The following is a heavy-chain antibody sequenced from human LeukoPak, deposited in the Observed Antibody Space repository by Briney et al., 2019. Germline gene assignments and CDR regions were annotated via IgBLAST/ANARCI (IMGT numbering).Heavy chain of an antibody. CDR1: GFTVVYEA. CDR3: SKDIRPYCYDSSGYYWGLDY. Sequence: GGLRRLTHTVTGFTVVYEASDDLGHPRGNEKERVSGISWNSGSIGYADSVKGRFTISRDNAKISLYLEMNSLRAEDTALYYCSKDIRPYCYDSSGYYWGLDYWGQGTLVTVSS. V-gene: IGHV3-9*01. D-gene: IGHD3-22*01. J-gene: IGHJ4*02. CDR2: ISWNSGSI.